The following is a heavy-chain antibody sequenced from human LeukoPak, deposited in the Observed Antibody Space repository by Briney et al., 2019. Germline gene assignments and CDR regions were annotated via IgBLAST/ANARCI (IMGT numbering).Heavy chain of an antibody. Sequence: PGGSLRLSCAASGFSFSSYAMTWVRQSPGKGLEWVSAISSGGSKTWSADSVEGRFTISRDNSKNTLYLQMNSLRAEDTATYYCVKDHSDCRGISCLLHQDWGQGTLVTVSS. D-gene: IGHD2-15*01. CDR1: GFSFSSYA. CDR2: ISSGGSKT. V-gene: IGHV3-23*01. J-gene: IGHJ4*02. CDR3: VKDHSDCRGISCLLHQD.